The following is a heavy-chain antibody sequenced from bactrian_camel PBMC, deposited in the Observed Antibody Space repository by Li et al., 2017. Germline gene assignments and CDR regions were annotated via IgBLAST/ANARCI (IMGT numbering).Heavy chain of an antibody. V-gene: IGHV3S1*01. Sequence: HVQLVESGGGSVQAGMSLRLSCEVSGYNPSSYCMGWFRLAPGKEREGVSVFYSGGGGPHYADSVKGRFTISQDTSNTVYLQMNGLKPEDSAMYYCASDELVTRLKGLQTCDPNHYDYPDWGQGTQVTVS. J-gene: IGHJ4*01. D-gene: IGHD4*01. CDR2: FYSGGGGP. CDR3: ASDELVTRLKGLQTCDPNHYDYPD. CDR1: GYNPSSYC.